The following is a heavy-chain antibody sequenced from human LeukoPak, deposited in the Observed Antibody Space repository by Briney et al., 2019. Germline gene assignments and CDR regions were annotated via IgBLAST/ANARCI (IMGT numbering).Heavy chain of an antibody. J-gene: IGHJ4*02. CDR2: INHSGST. CDR3: ARVAGTGDDY. Sequence: SETLSLTCAVYGGSFSGYYWSWIRQPPGKGLEWIGEINHSGSTNYNPSLKSRVTISVDTSKNQFSLKLSSVTAADTAVYYCARVAGTGDDYWGQGTLVTVSS. D-gene: IGHD6-13*01. CDR1: GGSFSGYY. V-gene: IGHV4-34*01.